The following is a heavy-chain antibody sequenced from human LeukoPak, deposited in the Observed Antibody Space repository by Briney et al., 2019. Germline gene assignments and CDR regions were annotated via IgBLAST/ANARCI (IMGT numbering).Heavy chain of an antibody. CDR2: ISAYNGNT. CDR1: GHTFTSYG. Sequence: GASVKVSCKASGHTFTSYGISWVRQAPGQGLEWMGWISAYNGNTNYAQKLQGRVTMTTDTSTSTAYMELRSLRSDDTAVYYCARLVGNYYDSSGYYANYNFDYWGQGTLVTVSS. CDR3: ARLVGNYYDSSGYYANYNFDY. J-gene: IGHJ4*02. V-gene: IGHV1-18*01. D-gene: IGHD3-22*01.